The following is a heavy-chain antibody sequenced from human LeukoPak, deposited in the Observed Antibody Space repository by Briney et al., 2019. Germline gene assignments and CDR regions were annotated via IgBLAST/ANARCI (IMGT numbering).Heavy chain of an antibody. CDR2: IYSGGTT. CDR1: GFTVSSNY. V-gene: IGHV3-53*01. J-gene: IGHJ4*02. Sequence: GGSLRLSCAASGFTVSSNYMSWVRQAPGKGLEWVAVIYSGGTTSYADSVRGRFTISRDNSKNALYLQMNSLRAEDTAVYYCAKVHSSGWYYFDYWGQGTLVTVSS. D-gene: IGHD6-19*01. CDR3: AKVHSSGWYYFDY.